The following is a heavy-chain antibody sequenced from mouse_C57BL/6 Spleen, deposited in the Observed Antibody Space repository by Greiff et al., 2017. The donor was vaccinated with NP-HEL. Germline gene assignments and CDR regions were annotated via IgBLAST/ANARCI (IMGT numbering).Heavy chain of an antibody. CDR1: GFSLSTFGMG. D-gene: IGHD1-1*01. Sequence: QVQLKESGPGILQPSQTLSLTCSFSGFSLSTFGMGVGWIRQPSGKGLEWLAHIWWDDDKYYNPALKSRLTISKDTSKNQVFLKIANVDTADTATYYCARIYYYGSSHAMDYWGQGTSVTVSS. CDR3: ARIYYYGSSHAMDY. CDR2: IWWDDDK. V-gene: IGHV8-8*01. J-gene: IGHJ4*01.